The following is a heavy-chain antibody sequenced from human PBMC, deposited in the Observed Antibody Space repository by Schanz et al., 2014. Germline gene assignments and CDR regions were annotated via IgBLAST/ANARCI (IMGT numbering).Heavy chain of an antibody. D-gene: IGHD6-13*01. J-gene: IGHJ4*02. CDR1: GGSISSGGYT. V-gene: IGHV4-30-4*07. Sequence: QVQLQESGPGLVKPSQTLSLTCAVSGGSISSGGYTWSWIRQPPGKGLEWIGYIYYSGSTYYNPSLKSRVTISVDTSKTQFSRMRGSVPAADTAVYYCARAAGPVDYWGQGTLVTVSS. CDR3: ARAAGPVDY. CDR2: IYYSGST.